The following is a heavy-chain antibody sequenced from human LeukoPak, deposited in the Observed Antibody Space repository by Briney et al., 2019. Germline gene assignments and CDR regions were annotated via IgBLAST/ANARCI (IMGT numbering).Heavy chain of an antibody. J-gene: IGHJ4*02. Sequence: SQTLSLTCAVSGGSINSGGYSWSWIRQPPGKGLEWIGSIYHSGSTYYNPSLKSRVTISVDTSKNQFSLKLSSVTAADTAVYYCARDADDFWSGYPDFDYWGQGTLVTVSS. CDR2: IYHSGST. CDR3: ARDADDFWSGYPDFDY. CDR1: GGSINSGGYS. D-gene: IGHD3-3*01. V-gene: IGHV4-30-2*03.